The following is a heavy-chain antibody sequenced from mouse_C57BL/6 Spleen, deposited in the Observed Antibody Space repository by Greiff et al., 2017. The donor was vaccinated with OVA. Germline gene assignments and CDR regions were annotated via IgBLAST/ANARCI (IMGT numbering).Heavy chain of an antibody. CDR3: ARDGGSRNWYFDV. CDR1: GFTFSSYA. J-gene: IGHJ1*03. V-gene: IGHV5-4*01. Sequence: EVQRVESGGGLVKPGGSLKLSCAASGFTFSSYAMSWFRQTPEKRLEWVATISDGGSYTYYPDNVKGRFTISRDNAKNNLYLQMSHLKSEDTAMYYCARDGGSRNWYFDVWGTGTTVTVSS. D-gene: IGHD1-1*01. CDR2: ISDGGSYT.